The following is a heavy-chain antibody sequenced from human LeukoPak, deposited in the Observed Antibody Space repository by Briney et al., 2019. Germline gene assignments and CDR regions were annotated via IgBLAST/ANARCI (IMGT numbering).Heavy chain of an antibody. CDR1: GGSFSHYY. D-gene: IGHD3-22*01. CDR2: INHSGSD. Sequence: SETLSLTCAVYGGSFSHYYWSWIRQPPGKGLEWIGEINHSGSDNHNPSLKSRVTISVDTSKNQFSLKLTSVTAADTAVYYCAKVSDRDSSGYYWGFEYWGQGTLVTVSS. J-gene: IGHJ4*02. V-gene: IGHV4-34*01. CDR3: AKVSDRDSSGYYWGFEY.